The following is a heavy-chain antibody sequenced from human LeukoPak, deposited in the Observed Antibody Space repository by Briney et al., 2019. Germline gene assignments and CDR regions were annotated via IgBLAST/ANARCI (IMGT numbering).Heavy chain of an antibody. J-gene: IGHJ4*02. CDR3: ARDYRDVLLWFGELSK. D-gene: IGHD3-10*01. V-gene: IGHV3-74*01. Sequence: SGGSLRLSCAASGFTFSSYWMHWARQAPGKGLVWVSRINSDGSSTSYADSVKGRFTISRDNAKNSLYLQMNSLRAEDTAVYYCARDYRDVLLWFGELSKWGQGTLVTVSS. CDR2: INSDGSST. CDR1: GFTFSSYW.